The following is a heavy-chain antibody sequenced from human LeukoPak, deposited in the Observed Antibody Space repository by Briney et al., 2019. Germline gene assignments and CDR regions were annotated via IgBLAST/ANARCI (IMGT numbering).Heavy chain of an antibody. Sequence: PGGSLRLSCAVSGFTFSSYAMSWVRQAPGKGLEWVSAISGSGGSTYYADSVKGRFTISRDNSKNTLYLQMNSLRAEDTAVYYCAKDPLVTWLRTYLNFWGQGSLVTVSS. CDR3: AKDPLVTWLRTYLNF. D-gene: IGHD5-12*01. CDR1: GFTFSSYA. J-gene: IGHJ4*02. V-gene: IGHV3-23*01. CDR2: ISGSGGST.